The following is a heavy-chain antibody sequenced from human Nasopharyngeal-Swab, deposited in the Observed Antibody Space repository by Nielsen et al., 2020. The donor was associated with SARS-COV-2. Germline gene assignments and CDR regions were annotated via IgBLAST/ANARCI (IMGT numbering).Heavy chain of an antibody. D-gene: IGHD5-12*01. CDR3: ARERGGGYGDY. CDR1: GFSFRIYA. V-gene: IGHV3-48*04. CDR2: ITSGNSV. J-gene: IGHJ4*02. Sequence: GESLKISCAASGFSFRIYAMTWVRQAPGKGLQWISYITSGNSVQYADSVRGRFTISRDNAKNSLYLQMNSLTAEDTAVYYCARERGGGYGDYWGQGTLVTVSS.